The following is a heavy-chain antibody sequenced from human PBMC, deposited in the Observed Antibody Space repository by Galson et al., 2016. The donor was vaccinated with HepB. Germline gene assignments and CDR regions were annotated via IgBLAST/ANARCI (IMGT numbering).Heavy chain of an antibody. J-gene: IGHJ3*02. V-gene: IGHV3-30*03. CDR2: ILFDGSYR. CDR3: AQMITGDMDAAFDI. Sequence: SLRLSCAASGFTFSNYAMNWVRQAPGKGLEWVAMILFDGSYRYYAESVKGRFTISRDNSENTLYLQMDSLRADDTAVYYCAQMITGDMDAAFDIWGQGTMVTVSS. D-gene: IGHD7-27*01. CDR1: GFTFSNYA.